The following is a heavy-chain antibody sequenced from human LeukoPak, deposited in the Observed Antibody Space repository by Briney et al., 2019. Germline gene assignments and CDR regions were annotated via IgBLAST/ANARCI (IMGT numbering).Heavy chain of an antibody. CDR1: GGSFSGYY. CDR2: IYYGGNT. J-gene: IGHJ6*04. V-gene: IGHV4-59*01. D-gene: IGHD1-26*01. Sequence: SETLSLTCAVYGGSFSGYYWSWIRQPPGKGLEWIGYIYYGGNTNYNPSLKSRVTISVDTSNNQFSLKLTSVSAADTAVYYCVGGIVGPAARRPPLADYGMDVGGKGTKVTVSS. CDR3: VGGIVGPAARRPPLADYGMDV.